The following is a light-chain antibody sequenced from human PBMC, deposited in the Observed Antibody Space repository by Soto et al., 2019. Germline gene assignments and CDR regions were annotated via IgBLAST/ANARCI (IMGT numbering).Light chain of an antibody. CDR3: CSYAGSSTYV. V-gene: IGLV2-23*01. CDR2: EGS. J-gene: IGLJ1*01. Sequence: QSALTQPASVSGSPGQSITIPCTGTSSDVGSYNLVSWYQQHPGKAPKLMIYEGSKRPSGVSNRFSGSKSGNTASLTISGLQAEDEADYYCCSYAGSSTYVFGTGPKVTVL. CDR1: SSDVGSYNL.